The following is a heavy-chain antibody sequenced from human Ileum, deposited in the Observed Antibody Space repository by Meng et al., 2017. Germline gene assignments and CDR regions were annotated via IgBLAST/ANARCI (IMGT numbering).Heavy chain of an antibody. CDR3: ARDPYSGGPGDY. V-gene: IGHV4-4*02. J-gene: IGHJ4*02. CDR1: CDSISCANW. Sequence: VKLQVSGPGLVTPTATLSLTGAVSCDSISCANWCYCVRQPPGKGLEWLGEIHHTAGTNYNPPLQSRVTMSVDKAKNQFSLILTSVTAADTAVYYCARDPYSGGPGDYWGQGTLVTVSS. D-gene: IGHD1-26*01. CDR2: IHHTAGT.